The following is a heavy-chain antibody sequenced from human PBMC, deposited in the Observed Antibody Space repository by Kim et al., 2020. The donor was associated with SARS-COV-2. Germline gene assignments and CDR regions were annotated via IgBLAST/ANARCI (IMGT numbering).Heavy chain of an antibody. CDR1: GYSFTSYW. J-gene: IGHJ6*02. CDR2: IYPGDSDT. CDR3: ARRGTVTSLYYYYGMDV. Sequence: GESLKISCKGSGYSFTSYWIGWVRQMPGKGLEWMGIIYPGDSDTRYSPSFQGQVTISADKSISTAYLQWSSLKASDTAMYYCARRGTVTSLYYYYGMDVWGQGTTVTVSS. D-gene: IGHD4-17*01. V-gene: IGHV5-51*01.